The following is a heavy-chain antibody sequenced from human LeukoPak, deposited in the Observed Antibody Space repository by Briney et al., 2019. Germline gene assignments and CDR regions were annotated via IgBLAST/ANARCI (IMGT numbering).Heavy chain of an antibody. J-gene: IGHJ5*02. CDR3: ARSEGYAFDP. V-gene: IGHV4-30-4*01. CDR2: IYYSGST. Sequence: SETLSLTCTVFGGSFSSGDYYWSSLRQPPGKGLEWIGYIYYSGSTFYNPSLKGRVTISLDTSKSQFSLKLSSVSAADTAVYYCARSEGYAFDPWGQGTLVTVSS. D-gene: IGHD2-15*01. CDR1: GGSFSSGDYY.